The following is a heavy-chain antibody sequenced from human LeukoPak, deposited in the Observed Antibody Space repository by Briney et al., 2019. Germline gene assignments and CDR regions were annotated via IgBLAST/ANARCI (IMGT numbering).Heavy chain of an antibody. V-gene: IGHV3-66*01. CDR2: IYSGGST. Sequence: GGSLRLSCAASGFTVSSNYMSWVRQAPGKGLEWVSVIYSGGSTYYADSVKGRFTISRDNSKNTLYLQMNSLGAEDTAVYYCARDCNVDTAMAYWGQGTLVTVYS. CDR3: ARDCNVDTAMAY. D-gene: IGHD5-18*01. J-gene: IGHJ1*01. CDR1: GFTVSSNY.